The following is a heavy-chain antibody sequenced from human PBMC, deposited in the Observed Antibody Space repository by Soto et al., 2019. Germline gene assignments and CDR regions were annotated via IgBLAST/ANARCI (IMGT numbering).Heavy chain of an antibody. D-gene: IGHD3-22*01. J-gene: IGHJ4*02. CDR2: INAGDDNT. CDR3: ARDYYEYYDSSGYYRSPAY. Sequence: GASVKVSCKASGYSFISYPMHWVRQAPGQRPEWMGWINAGDDNTYYSQKFQGRITITRNTLFLQMNSLRAEDTAVYYCARDYYEYYDSSGYYRSPAYWGQGTLVTVSS. CDR1: GYSFISYP. V-gene: IGHV1-3*01.